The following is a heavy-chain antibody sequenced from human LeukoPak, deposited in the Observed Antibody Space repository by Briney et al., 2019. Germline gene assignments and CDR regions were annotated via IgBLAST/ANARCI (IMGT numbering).Heavy chain of an antibody. J-gene: IGHJ3*02. Sequence: GASVKVSCKASGYTFSSYGISWLRQAPGQGLEWMGWISAYSGSTNYAQNFQGRVTMTRDTSTSTAYMELMSLRYDDTAVYYCARDWRLDPHDAFDIWGQGTMVIVSS. V-gene: IGHV1-18*01. CDR3: ARDWRLDPHDAFDI. CDR2: ISAYSGST. CDR1: GYTFSSYG. D-gene: IGHD3-9*01.